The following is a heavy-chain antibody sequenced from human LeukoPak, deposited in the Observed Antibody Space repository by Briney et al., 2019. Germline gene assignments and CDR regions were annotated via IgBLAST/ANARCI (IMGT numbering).Heavy chain of an antibody. D-gene: IGHD1-26*01. J-gene: IGHJ3*02. CDR1: GGSISSYY. Sequence: SETLSLTCTVSGGSISSYYWSWIRQPPGKGLEWIGYIYYSGSTNYNPSLKSRVTISVDTSKNQFSLKLSSVTAADTAVYYCARGGGSHLSDAFDIWGQGTMVTVSS. CDR2: IYYSGST. CDR3: ARGGGSHLSDAFDI. V-gene: IGHV4-59*01.